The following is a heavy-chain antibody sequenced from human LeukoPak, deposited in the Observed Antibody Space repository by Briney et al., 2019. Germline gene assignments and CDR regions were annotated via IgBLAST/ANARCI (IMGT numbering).Heavy chain of an antibody. CDR1: GITLSSYA. J-gene: IGHJ4*02. D-gene: IGHD2-15*01. Sequence: GGSLRLSCAVSGITLSSYAMSWVRQAPGKGLEWVSAISGSGGSTYYADSVKGRFTISRDNSKNTLYLQMNSLRAEDTAAYYCANEHQPYCSGGSCYSTPFDYWGQGTLVTVSS. CDR3: ANEHQPYCSGGSCYSTPFDY. CDR2: ISGSGGST. V-gene: IGHV3-23*01.